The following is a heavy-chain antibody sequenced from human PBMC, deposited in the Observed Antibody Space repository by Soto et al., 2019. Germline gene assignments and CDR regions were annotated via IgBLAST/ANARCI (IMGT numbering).Heavy chain of an antibody. CDR1: GFTFSSYG. D-gene: IGHD6-13*01. CDR2: ISYDGSNK. J-gene: IGHJ4*02. V-gene: IGHV3-30*18. Sequence: GGSLRLSCAASGFTFSSYGMHWVRQAPGKGLEWVAVISYDGSNKYYADSVKGRFTISRDNSKNTLYLQMNSLRAEDTAVYYCAKDQDVDSSSWYKAYAYWGQGTLVTVSS. CDR3: AKDQDVDSSSWYKAYAY.